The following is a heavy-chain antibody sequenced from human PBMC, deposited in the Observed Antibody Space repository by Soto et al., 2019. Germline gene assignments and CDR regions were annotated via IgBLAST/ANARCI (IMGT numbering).Heavy chain of an antibody. D-gene: IGHD1-7*01. V-gene: IGHV1-69*13. J-gene: IGHJ6*02. CDR2: ILPIFGTP. Sequence: SVKVSCKASGETFGSYAFSWVRQAPGQGLEWMGGILPIFGTPNYAQKFQGRVTITADESTSTAYMELSSLRSDDTAVYYCARGASVELPLEPLHYYYAMDVWGQGTTVTVSS. CDR3: ARGASVELPLEPLHYYYAMDV. CDR1: GETFGSYA.